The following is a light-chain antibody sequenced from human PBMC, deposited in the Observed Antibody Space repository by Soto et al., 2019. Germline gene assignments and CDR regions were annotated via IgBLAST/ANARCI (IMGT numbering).Light chain of an antibody. CDR3: SSYTSSSTTVV. CDR2: EVS. Sequence: QSVLTQPASVSGSPGQSITISCTGTSSDVGGYNYVSWYQQHPGKAPKLMIYEVSNRPSGVSNRFSGSKSGNTASLTISGLHAEDEADYYCSSYTSSSTTVVFGGGTNLTVL. V-gene: IGLV2-14*01. CDR1: SSDVGGYNY. J-gene: IGLJ2*01.